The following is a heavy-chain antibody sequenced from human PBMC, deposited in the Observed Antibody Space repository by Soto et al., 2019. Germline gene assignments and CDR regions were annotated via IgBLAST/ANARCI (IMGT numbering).Heavy chain of an antibody. V-gene: IGHV3-30*18. Sequence: GGSLRLSCAASGFTFSSYGMHWVRQAPGKGLEWVAHISYDGSEEYYADSVKGRFTISRDNSKNTLDLQMNSLRAEDAALYYCTKSRGYTYGPDAFDIWGQGTMVTVSS. CDR1: GFTFSSYG. CDR2: ISYDGSEE. CDR3: TKSRGYTYGPDAFDI. J-gene: IGHJ3*02. D-gene: IGHD5-18*01.